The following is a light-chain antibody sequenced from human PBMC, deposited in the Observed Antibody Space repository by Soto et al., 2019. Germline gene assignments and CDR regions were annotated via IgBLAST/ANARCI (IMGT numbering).Light chain of an antibody. Sequence: DIQLTQSPSLLSASIGDRVTITCRASQDISRYLAWYQQKPGTAPRLLISLATTLQGGVPSRFSGSGSGTEFTLTISGLQPEDIATYYCQQLDLYPITFGPGTAGEIK. V-gene: IGKV1-9*01. J-gene: IGKJ3*01. CDR2: LAT. CDR3: QQLDLYPIT. CDR1: QDISRY.